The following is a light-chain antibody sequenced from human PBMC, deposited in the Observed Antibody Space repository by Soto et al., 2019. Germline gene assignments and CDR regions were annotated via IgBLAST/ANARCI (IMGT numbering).Light chain of an antibody. J-gene: IGKJ2*01. CDR2: DPF. V-gene: IGKV3-20*01. Sequence: EIVLTQSPGTLSLSPGERATLSCRASQSVARNLLAWFQQRPGHPPRLLFYDPFGRATGIPDRFSGRGSATDFTLTINRLEPEDFAVYYCHQYASSPLTFGQGTKLEIK. CDR1: QSVARNL. CDR3: HQYASSPLT.